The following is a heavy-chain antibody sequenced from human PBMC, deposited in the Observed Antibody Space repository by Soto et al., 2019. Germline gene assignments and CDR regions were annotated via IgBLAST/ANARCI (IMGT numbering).Heavy chain of an antibody. D-gene: IGHD2-21*02. J-gene: IGHJ4*02. V-gene: IGHV4-4*07. CDR1: GGSISSYY. Sequence: PSETLSLTCTVSGGSISSYYWSWIRQPAGKGLEWIGRIYSSGSTKYDPSLKSRVTMSVDTSKNQFSLKLNSVTAADTAVYYCERDKRCGGDCYIFDYWGQGALVTVSS. CDR2: IYSSGST. CDR3: ERDKRCGGDCYIFDY.